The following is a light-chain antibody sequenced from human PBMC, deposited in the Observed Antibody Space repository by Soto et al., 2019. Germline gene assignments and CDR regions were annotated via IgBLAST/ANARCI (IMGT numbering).Light chain of an antibody. CDR1: QSVLYNSNNKNH. CDR3: QQYDSIPFT. CDR2: GAS. Sequence: DFVMTQAQDSLAVSLGERATINCKSSQSVLYNSNNKNHLGWFQQKPGHPPKLLIYGASFRPSGVPDRFSGSGSGTDFTLTISSLQSEDVAVYYCQQYDSIPFTFGQGTKLEI. J-gene: IGKJ2*01. V-gene: IGKV4-1*01.